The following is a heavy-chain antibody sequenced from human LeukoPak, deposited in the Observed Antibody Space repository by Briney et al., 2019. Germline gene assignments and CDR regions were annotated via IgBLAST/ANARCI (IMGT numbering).Heavy chain of an antibody. CDR1: GFTFSSYG. V-gene: IGHV3-33*01. CDR2: IWYDGSNK. J-gene: IGHJ6*02. D-gene: IGHD6-19*01. CDR3: ARSRPSSGRRDYYYYGMDV. Sequence: GGSLRLSCAASGFTFSSYGMHWVRQAPGKGLEWVAIIWYDGSNKYYADSVEGRFTISRDNSKNTLYLQMNSLRAEDTAVYYCARSRPSSGRRDYYYYGMDVWGQGTTVTVSS.